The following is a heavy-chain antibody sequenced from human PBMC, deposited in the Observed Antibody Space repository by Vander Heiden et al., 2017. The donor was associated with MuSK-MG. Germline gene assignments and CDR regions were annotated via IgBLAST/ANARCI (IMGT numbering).Heavy chain of an antibody. D-gene: IGHD1-1*01. CDR3: ARHYLLDKFDP. J-gene: IGHJ5*02. CDR2: ISSSGST. V-gene: IGHV4-39*01. CDR1: GGSIKSSFCY. Sequence: LRASGPGAVKPSETRSTSGVVPGGSIKSSFCYWGWIRQSPGKGLEWIGSISSSGSTSYSPSLKTRVTMSVDTSMNQFSLKLRSVTATDSAIYYCARHYLLDKFDPWGQGTQVAVSS.